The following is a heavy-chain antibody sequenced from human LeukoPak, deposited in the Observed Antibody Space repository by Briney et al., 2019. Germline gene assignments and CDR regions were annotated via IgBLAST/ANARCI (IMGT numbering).Heavy chain of an antibody. J-gene: IGHJ4*02. CDR3: ARGTNWSPLDFDY. CDR1: GFTFSSYH. Sequence: PGGSLRLSCAASGFTFSSYHFHWVRQAPGKGLEWVSSISSDSSSFKYYAHSVQGRFTISRDNARNSMNLQMNSLRAEDTAVYYCARGTNWSPLDFDYWGQGSLVTVSS. V-gene: IGHV3-21*04. CDR2: ISSDSSSFK. D-gene: IGHD1-20*01.